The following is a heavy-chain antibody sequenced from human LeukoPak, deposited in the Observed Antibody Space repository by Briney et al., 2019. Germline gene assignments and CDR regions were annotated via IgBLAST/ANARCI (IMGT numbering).Heavy chain of an antibody. CDR3: AREGYCSSTSCYLYYYYMDV. V-gene: IGHV1-69*05. D-gene: IGHD2-2*01. CDR1: GGTFSSYA. Sequence: ASVKVSCKASGGTFSSYAISWVRQAPGQGLEWMGGIIPIFGTANYAQKFQGRVTMTTDTSTSTAYMELRSLRSDDTAVYYCAREGYCSSTSCYLYYYYMDVWGKGTTVTVSS. CDR2: IIPIFGTA. J-gene: IGHJ6*03.